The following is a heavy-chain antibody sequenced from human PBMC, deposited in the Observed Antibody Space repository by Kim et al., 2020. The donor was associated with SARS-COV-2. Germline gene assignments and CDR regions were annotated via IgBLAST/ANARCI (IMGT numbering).Heavy chain of an antibody. CDR1: GGSFSDYN. D-gene: IGHD3-3*01. V-gene: IGHV4-34*01. CDR3: ARGGTGVVPSPVMGLGPYYHYYAMDV. Sequence: SETLSLTCAVYGGSFSDYNWSWIRQPPGKGLEWIGEINHSGGTNVSPSAKRRITISVDTSKSQFSLRLKSMTATDTAVYYCARGGTGVVPSPVMGLGPYYHYYAMDVWGRGTPVAVSS. J-gene: IGHJ6*02. CDR2: INHSGGT.